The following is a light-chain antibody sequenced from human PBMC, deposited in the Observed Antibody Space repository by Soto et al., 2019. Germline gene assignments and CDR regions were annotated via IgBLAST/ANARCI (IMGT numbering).Light chain of an antibody. CDR3: QKYDSDPRT. V-gene: IGKV1-27*01. J-gene: IGKJ1*01. Sequence: DIQITQSASSLSASVGDRVTITCRASQGISTFLAWYQQKPGKVPKLLIYGSSTLQSGVPSRFSGSGSGTDFTLTISSLQSEDVATYYCQKYDSDPRTFGQGTQLDI. CDR2: GSS. CDR1: QGISTF.